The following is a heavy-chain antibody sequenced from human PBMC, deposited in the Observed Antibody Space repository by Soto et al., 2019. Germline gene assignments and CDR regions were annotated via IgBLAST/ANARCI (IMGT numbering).Heavy chain of an antibody. CDR2: VIPYYNTL. CDR3: ASGASRLYPYFFDS. CDR1: AGTFNSYA. V-gene: IGHV1-69*01. J-gene: IGHJ5*01. D-gene: IGHD2-2*01. Sequence: QAQVVQSGAEVRKPGSSVNLSCKSSAGTFNSYAIAWVRQAPGQGLEWMGGVIPYYNTLNYAQKFQDRVTITANDSTNTVYMALSNLRSDDTAVYFCASGASRLYPYFFDSWDQGTLVTVSS.